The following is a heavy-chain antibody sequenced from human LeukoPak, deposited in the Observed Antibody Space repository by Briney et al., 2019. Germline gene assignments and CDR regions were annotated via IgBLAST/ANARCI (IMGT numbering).Heavy chain of an antibody. D-gene: IGHD2-2*01. J-gene: IGHJ4*02. CDR3: ARGDGSTISCSDF. CDR1: GFTFSSYA. Sequence: PGGSLRLSCAASGFTFSSYAMHWVRQAPGKGLEYVSAISSNGGSTYYADSVKGRFTISRDNSKNTLYLQMSSLRAEDTAVYFCARGDGSTISCSDFWGQGTLVTVSS. CDR2: ISSNGGST. V-gene: IGHV3-64D*06.